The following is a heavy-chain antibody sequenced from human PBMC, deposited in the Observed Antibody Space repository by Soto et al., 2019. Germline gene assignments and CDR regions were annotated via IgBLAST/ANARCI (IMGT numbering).Heavy chain of an antibody. CDR1: GFTFSSYG. V-gene: IGHV3-33*06. J-gene: IGHJ3*02. Sequence: PGGSLRLSCAASGFTFSSYGMHWVRQAPGKGLEWVAVICYSGSSTYYADSVKGRFTISRDNSKNTLYLQMNSLRAEDTAVYYCAKEALTYYDIAGAFDIWGQGTMVTVSS. CDR3: AKEALTYYDIAGAFDI. D-gene: IGHD3-3*01. CDR2: ICYSGSST.